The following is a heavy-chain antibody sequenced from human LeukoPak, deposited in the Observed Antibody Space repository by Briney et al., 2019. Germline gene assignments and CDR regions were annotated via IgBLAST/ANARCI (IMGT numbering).Heavy chain of an antibody. Sequence: SETLSLTCTVSGGSISSYYWSWIRQPAGKGLEWIGRIYTSGSTNYNPSLKSRVTMSVDTSKNQFSLKLSSVTAADTVVYYCARDGSGSPLYYFDYWGQGTLVTVSS. V-gene: IGHV4-4*07. CDR2: IYTSGST. D-gene: IGHD3-10*01. J-gene: IGHJ4*02. CDR3: ARDGSGSPLYYFDY. CDR1: GGSISSYY.